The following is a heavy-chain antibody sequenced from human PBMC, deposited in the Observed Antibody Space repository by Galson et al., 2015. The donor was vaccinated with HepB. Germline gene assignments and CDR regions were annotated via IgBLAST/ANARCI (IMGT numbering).Heavy chain of an antibody. V-gene: IGHV1-18*01. CDR3: ARVAKVLQYYYDRSHCFDY. D-gene: IGHD3-22*01. J-gene: IGHJ4*02. CDR2: ISAYNGNT. CDR1: GYTFTSYG. Sequence: SVKVSCKASGYTFTSYGISWVRQAPGQGLEWMGWISAYNGNTNYAQKLQGRVTMTTDTSTSTAYMELRSLRSDDTAVYYCARVAKVLQYYYDRSHCFDYWGQGTLVTVSS.